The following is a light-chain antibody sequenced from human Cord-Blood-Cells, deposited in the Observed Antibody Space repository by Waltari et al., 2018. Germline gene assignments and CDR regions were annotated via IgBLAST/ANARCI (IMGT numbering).Light chain of an antibody. V-gene: IGKV3-15*01. CDR2: GAS. Sequence: EIVMTHFSATLSVSPGVTATLSCRARQSVSSNLAWYQQKPGQAPRLLIYGASTRATGITARFSGSGSGTEFTLTISSLQSEDFAVYYCQQYNNWPPVTFGQGTRVEIK. CDR3: QQYNNWPPVT. J-gene: IGKJ1*01. CDR1: QSVSSN.